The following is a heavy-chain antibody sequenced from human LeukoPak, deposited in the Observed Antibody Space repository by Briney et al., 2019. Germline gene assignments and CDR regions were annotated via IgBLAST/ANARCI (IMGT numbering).Heavy chain of an antibody. CDR3: ARQLVTAAAEFDP. D-gene: IGHD6-13*01. CDR2: ISWNSGSI. J-gene: IGHJ5*02. Sequence: GGSLRLSCAASGFTFDDYAMHWVRQAPGKGLEWVSGISWNSGSIGYADSVKGRFTISRDNAKNSLYLQMNSLRAEDTAVYYCARQLVTAAAEFDPWGQGTLVTVSS. CDR1: GFTFDDYA. V-gene: IGHV3-9*01.